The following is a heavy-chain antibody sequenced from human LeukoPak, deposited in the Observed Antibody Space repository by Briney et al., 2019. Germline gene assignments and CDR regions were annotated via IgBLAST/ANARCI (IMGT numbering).Heavy chain of an antibody. V-gene: IGHV3-11*05. CDR2: ISRTSAYI. CDR3: ARDERRYCSDSSCYPGDY. CDR1: GFTFSDYY. D-gene: IGHD2-2*01. J-gene: IGHJ4*02. Sequence: PGGSLRLSCAASGFTFSDYYMSWIRQAPGKGLEWVSAISRTSAYIYYSDSVKGRFTISRDNAKNSVYLQIDSLRAEDTAVYYCARDERRYCSDSSCYPGDYWGQGTLVTVSS.